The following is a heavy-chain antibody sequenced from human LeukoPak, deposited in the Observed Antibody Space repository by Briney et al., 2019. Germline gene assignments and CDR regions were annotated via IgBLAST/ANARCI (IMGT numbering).Heavy chain of an antibody. J-gene: IGHJ6*03. CDR2: ISSDGRNT. V-gene: IGHV3-74*01. CDR3: ARVRDPRGAYCMDV. Sequence: GGSLRLSCAASGFTFRTYWMHWVRQAPGKGLVWVSRISSDGRNTIYPDAVKGRFTISRDNTNNILYLQMNSLRGDDTAVYYCARVRDPRGAYCMDVWGKGTTVTVSS. CDR1: GFTFRTYW. D-gene: IGHD1-26*01.